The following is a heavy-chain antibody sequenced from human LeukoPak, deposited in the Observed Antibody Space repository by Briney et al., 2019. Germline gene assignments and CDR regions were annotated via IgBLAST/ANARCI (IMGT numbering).Heavy chain of an antibody. CDR3: ARKENVYYYFDY. CDR2: IYHSGTT. J-gene: IGHJ4*02. Sequence: SDTLSLTCAVSGYSITSSSWWGWIRQPPGQGLEWIGYIYHSGTTYYNPSLQSRVTMSVDTSKNQFSLKLSSVTAVDTAVCYCARKENVYYYFDYWGQGTLVTVSP. D-gene: IGHD3-10*01. CDR1: GYSITSSSW. V-gene: IGHV4-28*01.